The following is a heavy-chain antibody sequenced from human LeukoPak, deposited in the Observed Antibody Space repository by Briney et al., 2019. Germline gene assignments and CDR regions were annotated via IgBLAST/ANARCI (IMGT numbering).Heavy chain of an antibody. CDR1: GFAFSGFA. D-gene: IGHD4-17*01. CDR2: ISGSGGNT. CDR3: ARGRGGDYVPSRFDF. V-gene: IGHV3-23*01. Sequence: SGGSLRLPCSGSGFAFSGFAMGWVRQAPGKGLEWVSSISGSGGNTYYADSVEGRFTVSRDNSENTVYLQMNSLRAEDTALYYCARGRGGDYVPSRFDFWGQGTLVTVSS. J-gene: IGHJ4*02.